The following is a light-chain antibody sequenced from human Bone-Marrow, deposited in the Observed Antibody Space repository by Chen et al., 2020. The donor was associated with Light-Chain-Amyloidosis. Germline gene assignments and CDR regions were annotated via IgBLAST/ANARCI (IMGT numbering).Light chain of an antibody. J-gene: IGKJ4*01. Sequence: DIQMTQSPSSLSASVGDRVTITCQAKQDIDNYLNWYQQKPGKAPNLLIYDASNLETGVPSRFSGRGSGTHFTLTISSLQPEDFATYFCQQYDSLPLTFGGGTKIETK. CDR3: QQYDSLPLT. V-gene: IGKV1-33*01. CDR2: DAS. CDR1: QDIDNY.